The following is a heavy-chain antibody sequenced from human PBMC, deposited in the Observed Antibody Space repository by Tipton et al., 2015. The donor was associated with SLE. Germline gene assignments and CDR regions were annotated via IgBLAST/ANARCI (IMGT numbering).Heavy chain of an antibody. CDR3: ARDLPSSGWFRLFDY. CDR2: IYSGGST. D-gene: IGHD6-19*01. Sequence: SLRLSCAASGFTVSSNYMSWVRQAPGKGLEWVSVIYSGGSTYYADSVKGRFTISRDHSKNTLYLQMNSLRVEDTAVYYCARDLPSSGWFRLFDYWGQGILVTVSS. V-gene: IGHV3-66*01. J-gene: IGHJ4*02. CDR1: GFTVSSNY.